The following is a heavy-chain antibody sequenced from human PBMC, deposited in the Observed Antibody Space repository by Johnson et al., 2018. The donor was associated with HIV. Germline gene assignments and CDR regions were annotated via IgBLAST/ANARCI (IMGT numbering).Heavy chain of an antibody. Sequence: VQLVESGGGVVRPGGSLRLSCAASGFTFDDYGMSWVRQAPGKGLEWVPGINWHGGSTGYADSVKGRFTISRDNAKKSLYLQMNRPRAEDTAVYYCAKVLTSSTSWLDDAFDICGQGTMVTVSS. CDR3: AKVLTSSTSWLDDAFDI. CDR2: INWHGGST. D-gene: IGHD6-13*01. CDR1: GFTFDDYG. V-gene: IGHV3-20*04. J-gene: IGHJ3*02.